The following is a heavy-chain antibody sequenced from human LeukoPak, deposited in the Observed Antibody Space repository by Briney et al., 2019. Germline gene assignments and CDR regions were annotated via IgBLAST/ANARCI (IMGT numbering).Heavy chain of an antibody. J-gene: IGHJ4*02. V-gene: IGHV1-2*02. CDR1: GYTFTGYY. D-gene: IGHD3-10*01. Sequence: ASVKVSCKASGYTFTGYYIHWVRPAPGQGLEWMGLINPNSGGTNYAQKFQGRVTMTRDTSISTAYMELSSLRSDDTAVYYCARDLEGYHYGSGNYPQWGQGTLVTVSS. CDR2: INPNSGGT. CDR3: ARDLEGYHYGSGNYPQ.